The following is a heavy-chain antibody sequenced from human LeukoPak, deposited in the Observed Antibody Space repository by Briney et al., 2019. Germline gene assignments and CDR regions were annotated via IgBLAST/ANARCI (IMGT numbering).Heavy chain of an antibody. CDR2: INHSGST. CDR1: GGSFSGYY. D-gene: IGHD6-19*01. J-gene: IGHJ5*02. V-gene: IGHV4-34*01. CDR3: ASHDLAVATYWFDP. Sequence: SETLSLTCAVYGGSFSGYYWSWIRQPPGKWLEWIGEINHSGSTNYNPSLKSRVTISVDTSKNQFSLKLSSVTAADTAVYYCASHDLAVATYWFDPWGQGTLVTVSS.